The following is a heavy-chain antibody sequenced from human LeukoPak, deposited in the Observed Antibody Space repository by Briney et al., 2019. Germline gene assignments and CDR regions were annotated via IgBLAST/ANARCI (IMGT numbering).Heavy chain of an antibody. D-gene: IGHD3-22*01. CDR2: IYYSGST. CDR3: ARAYYYDSSGSWFDP. Sequence: SETLSLTCTVSGGSISSSSYYWGWIRQPPGKGLEWIGSIYYSGSTYYNPSLKSRVTISVDTSKNQFSLKLSSVTAADTAVYYCARAYYYDSSGSWFDPWGQGTLVTVSS. CDR1: GGSISSSSYY. V-gene: IGHV4-39*01. J-gene: IGHJ5*02.